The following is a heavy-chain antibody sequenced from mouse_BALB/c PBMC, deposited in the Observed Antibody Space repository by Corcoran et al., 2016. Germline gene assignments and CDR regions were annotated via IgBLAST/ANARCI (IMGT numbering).Heavy chain of an antibody. CDR2: ISCYNGAT. J-gene: IGHJ3*01. CDR1: GYSFTGYY. V-gene: IGHV1S34*01. D-gene: IGHD2-3*01. Sequence: LVKTGASVKISCKASGYSFTGYYMYWVKQSHGKSLEWIGYISCYNGATSYNQKFKGKATFTVDTSSSTAYMQFNSLTSEDSAVYYCAREDDGYSFAYWGQGTLVTVSA. CDR3: AREDDGYSFAY.